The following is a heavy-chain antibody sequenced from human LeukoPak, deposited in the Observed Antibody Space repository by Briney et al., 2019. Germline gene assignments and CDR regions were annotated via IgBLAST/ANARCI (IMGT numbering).Heavy chain of an antibody. V-gene: IGHV4-34*01. D-gene: IGHD3-10*01. CDR2: INHSGST. Sequence: SETLSLTCAVYGGSFSGYYWSWIRQPPGKGLEWIGEINHSGSTYYNPSLKSRVTISVDTSKNQFSLKLSSVTAADTAVYYCAREAENIWFGELLHTIDYWGQGTLVTVSS. CDR3: AREAENIWFGELLHTIDY. J-gene: IGHJ4*02. CDR1: GGSFSGYY.